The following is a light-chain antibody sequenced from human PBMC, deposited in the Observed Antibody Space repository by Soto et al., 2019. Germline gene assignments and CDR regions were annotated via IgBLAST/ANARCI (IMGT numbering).Light chain of an antibody. V-gene: IGKV1-9*01. CDR1: QGISSY. Sequence: DIQLTQSPSFLSASVGDRVTITCRASQGISSYLAWYQQKPGKAPKLLIYAASTLQSGDPSRFSGCGSGTEFTLTISSLQPEDFATYYCRQLNSDPPRVTFGGGTKVEIK. CDR2: AAS. CDR3: RQLNSDPPRVT. J-gene: IGKJ4*01.